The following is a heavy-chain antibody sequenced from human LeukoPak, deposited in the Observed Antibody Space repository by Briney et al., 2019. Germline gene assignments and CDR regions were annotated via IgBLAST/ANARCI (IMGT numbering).Heavy chain of an antibody. Sequence: GGSLRLSCAASGFTFSSYTMNWVRQAPGKGLEWVSSITSSSSYIYYADSVKGRFTISRDNAKNSLCLQMNSLRAEDTAVYYCARDPYWNYGSGRDLWYYYMDVWGKGTTVTISS. CDR3: ARDPYWNYGSGRDLWYYYMDV. V-gene: IGHV3-21*01. J-gene: IGHJ6*03. D-gene: IGHD3-10*01. CDR1: GFTFSSYT. CDR2: ITSSSSYI.